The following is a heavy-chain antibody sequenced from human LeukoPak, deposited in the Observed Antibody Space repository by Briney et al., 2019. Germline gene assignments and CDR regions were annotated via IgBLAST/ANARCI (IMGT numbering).Heavy chain of an antibody. J-gene: IGHJ4*02. Sequence: QPGGSLRLSCAASGFTFSSYSMNWVRQAPGKGLEWVSYISSSSSTIYYADSVKGRFTISRDNAKNSLYLQMNSLRAEDTAVYYCASVWNWGSLGYWGQGTLVTVSS. CDR3: ASVWNWGSLGY. V-gene: IGHV3-48*01. D-gene: IGHD7-27*01. CDR1: GFTFSSYS. CDR2: ISSSSSTI.